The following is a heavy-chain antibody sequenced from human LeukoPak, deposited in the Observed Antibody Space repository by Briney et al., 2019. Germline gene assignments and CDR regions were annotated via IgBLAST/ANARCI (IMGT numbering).Heavy chain of an antibody. CDR3: ARGSTVTTLPDY. CDR2: ISYDGSNK. D-gene: IGHD4-17*01. V-gene: IGHV3-30-3*01. J-gene: IGHJ4*02. CDR1: GLTFSSYA. Sequence: GGSLRLSCAASGLTFSSYAMHWVRQAPGKGLEWVAVISYDGSNKYYADSVKGRFTISRDNSKNTLYLQMNSLRAEDTAVYYCARGSTVTTLPDYWGQGTLVTVSS.